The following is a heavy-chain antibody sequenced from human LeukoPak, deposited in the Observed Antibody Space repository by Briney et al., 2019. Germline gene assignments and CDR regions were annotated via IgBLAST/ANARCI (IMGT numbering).Heavy chain of an antibody. CDR1: GFSFDDYG. Sequence: GGSLRLSCAASGFSFDDYGMSWVRQAPGKGLEWVSGINWNGGSTGYADSVKGRFTISRDNAKNSLYLQMNSLRAEDTAVYYCARETGGYYSHLLFDAFDIWGQGTMVTVSS. V-gene: IGHV3-20*04. J-gene: IGHJ3*02. D-gene: IGHD3-22*01. CDR2: INWNGGST. CDR3: ARETGGYYSHLLFDAFDI.